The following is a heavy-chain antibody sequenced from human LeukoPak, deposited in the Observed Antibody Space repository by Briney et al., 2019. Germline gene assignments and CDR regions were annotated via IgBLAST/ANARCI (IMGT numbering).Heavy chain of an antibody. D-gene: IGHD2-15*01. V-gene: IGHV4-59*01. Sequence: SETLSLTCTVSGGSISSYYWSWIRQPPGKGLEWIGYIYYSGSTNYNPSLKSRVTISVDTSKNQFSLKLSSVTAADTAVYYCARGGETHSFFYWGRGTLVTVSS. J-gene: IGHJ4*02. CDR2: IYYSGST. CDR1: GGSISSYY. CDR3: ARGGETHSFFY.